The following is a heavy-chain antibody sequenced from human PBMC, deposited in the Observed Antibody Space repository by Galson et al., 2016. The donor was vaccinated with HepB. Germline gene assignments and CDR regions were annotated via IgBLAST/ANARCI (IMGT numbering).Heavy chain of an antibody. D-gene: IGHD3-16*01. V-gene: IGHV4-59*03. CDR3: ATYLVGHGGTGY. J-gene: IGHJ4*01. CDR1: GGSMRPFY. Sequence: ETLSLTCTVSGGSMRPFYWSWIRQPPGKGLEWIGYISDSGSTNCKPSLKSRVVVSGDTIKRQFSLNLSSVTAADTAVYYCATYLVGHGGTGYWGHGSLVTVSS. CDR2: ISDSGST.